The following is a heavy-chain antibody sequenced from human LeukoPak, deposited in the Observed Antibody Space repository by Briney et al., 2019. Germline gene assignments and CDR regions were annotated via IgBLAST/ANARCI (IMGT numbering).Heavy chain of an antibody. J-gene: IGHJ6*02. CDR3: AREGDGYSGYDSVWSYYYYGMDV. CDR1: GYTFTSYG. CDR2: ISAYNGNT. Sequence: EASVKVSCKASGYTFTSYGISWVRQAPGQGLEWMGWISAYNGNTNYAQKLQGRVTMTTDTSTSTAYMELRSLRSDDTAVYYCAREGDGYSGYDSVWSYYYYGMDVWGQGTTVTVSS. V-gene: IGHV1-18*01. D-gene: IGHD5-12*01.